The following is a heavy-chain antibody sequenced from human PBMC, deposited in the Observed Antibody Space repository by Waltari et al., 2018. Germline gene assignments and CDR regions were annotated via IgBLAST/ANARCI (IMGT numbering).Heavy chain of an antibody. Sequence: EVQLLESAGGLVQPGEALRLSCAASGFSFMGFAMTWVRQAPGEGRECVASISGGGATPFYADSVKGRFTIVRDNSRDTVYLQMNSLRVDDSAVYYCAKGSRGYTNYFFDSWGQGTLVSVSS. V-gene: IGHV3-23*01. D-gene: IGHD3-16*02. J-gene: IGHJ4*02. CDR2: ISGGGATP. CDR3: AKGSRGYTNYFFDS. CDR1: GFSFMGFA.